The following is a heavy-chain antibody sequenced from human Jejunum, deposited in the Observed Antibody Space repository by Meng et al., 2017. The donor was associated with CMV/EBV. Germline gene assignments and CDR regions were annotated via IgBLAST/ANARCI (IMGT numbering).Heavy chain of an antibody. CDR3: VTYYSYSSGYYTGIDY. V-gene: IGHV3-74*01. J-gene: IGHJ4*01. D-gene: IGHD3-3*01. Sequence: AFSKYWMHWVRQVPGKGLVWVSYISGEGSHTTYADSVRGRFTISRDNAKNTLYLQMSSLRDEDTAVYYCVTYYSYSSGYYTGIDYWGHGVLVTVSS. CDR2: ISGEGSHT. CDR1: AFSKYW.